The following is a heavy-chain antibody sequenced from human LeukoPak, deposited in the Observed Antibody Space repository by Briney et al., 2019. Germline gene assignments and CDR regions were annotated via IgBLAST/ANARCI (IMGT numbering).Heavy chain of an antibody. CDR3: VACSSASCYGDRFDP. CDR2: ISADGST. D-gene: IGHD2-2*01. V-gene: IGHV3-23*01. Sequence: GGSLRLSCAASGFTFGSYARTWVRQAPGKGLEWFSSISADGSTYYAVSVRGRFTISRDNSKDTLFLQMNSLRAEDTALYYCVACSSASCYGDRFDPWGQGTLVTVSS. J-gene: IGHJ5*02. CDR1: GFTFGSYA.